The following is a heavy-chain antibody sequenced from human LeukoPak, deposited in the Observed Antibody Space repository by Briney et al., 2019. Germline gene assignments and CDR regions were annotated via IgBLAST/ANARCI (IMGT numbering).Heavy chain of an antibody. V-gene: IGHV1-8*03. CDR3: AREQGDY. J-gene: IGHJ4*02. CDR2: MNPNSGNT. Sequence: GASVKVSCKASGGTFSSYAISWVRQATGQGLEWMGWMNPNSGNTGYAQKFQGRVTITRNTSISTAYMELSSLRSEDTAVYYCAREQGDYWGQGTLVTVSS. CDR1: GGTFSSYA.